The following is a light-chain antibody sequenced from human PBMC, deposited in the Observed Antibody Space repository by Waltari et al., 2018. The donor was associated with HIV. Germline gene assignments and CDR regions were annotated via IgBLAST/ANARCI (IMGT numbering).Light chain of an antibody. V-gene: IGLV2-14*01. J-gene: IGLJ1*01. CDR1: SGDIGAYNY. Sequence: QSALTQPASVSGSPGQAITVSCTGASGDIGAYNYVSWYQQHPGKAPKLIVYEVNNRPSGVSNRFSGFKSDNTASLIISGLRAEDEADYYCSSYTNTNTLEVFGTGTKVTVL. CDR2: EVN. CDR3: SSYTNTNTLEV.